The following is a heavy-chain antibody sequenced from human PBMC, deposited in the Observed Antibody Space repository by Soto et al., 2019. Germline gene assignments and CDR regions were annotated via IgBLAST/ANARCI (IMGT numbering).Heavy chain of an antibody. CDR3: ASFHGVASAGFDS. CDR2: VYYSGRT. D-gene: IGHD6-13*01. Sequence: QVQLQESGPGLVKPSETLSLSCTVSGASITDYYWTWIRQPPGQGLEWIGYVYYSGRTNYNPSLKSRVTMSVDMSKDQFSLILTSLTAADTALYYCASFHGVASAGFDSWGQGTLVTVSS. CDR1: GASITDYY. J-gene: IGHJ4*02. V-gene: IGHV4-59*01.